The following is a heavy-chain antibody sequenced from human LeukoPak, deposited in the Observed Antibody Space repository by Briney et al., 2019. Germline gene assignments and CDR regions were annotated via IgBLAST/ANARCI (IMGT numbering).Heavy chain of an antibody. D-gene: IGHD3-22*01. CDR3: AKELEGYYYDSSGYYYGFDY. V-gene: IGHV3-23*01. CDR2: ISGSGGST. Sequence: GGSLRLSCAASGFTLNSYAMSWVRQAPGKGLEWVSAISGSGGSTYYADSVNGRFTISRDNSKNTLYLQMNSLRAEDTAVYYCAKELEGYYYDSSGYYYGFDYWGQGTLVTVSS. J-gene: IGHJ4*02. CDR1: GFTLNSYA.